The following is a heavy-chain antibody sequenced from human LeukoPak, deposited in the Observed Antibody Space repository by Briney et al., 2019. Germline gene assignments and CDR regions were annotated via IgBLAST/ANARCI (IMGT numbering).Heavy chain of an antibody. V-gene: IGHV3-9*01. CDR2: ISWNSGSI. CDR1: GFTFDDYA. J-gene: IGHJ4*02. CDR3: AKQTVTTSLSTFDY. D-gene: IGHD4-17*01. Sequence: GRSPRLSCAASGFTFDDYAMHWVRHAPGKGLEWVSGISWNSGSIGYADSVKGRFTISRDNAKNSLYLQMNSLRAEDTALYYCAKQTVTTSLSTFDYWGQGTLVTVSS.